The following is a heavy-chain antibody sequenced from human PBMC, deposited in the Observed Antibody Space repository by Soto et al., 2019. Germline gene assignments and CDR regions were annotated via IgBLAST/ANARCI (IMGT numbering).Heavy chain of an antibody. V-gene: IGHV4-34*01. D-gene: IGHD6-19*01. CDR3: ARGGIAVAGRSRSAHFDY. J-gene: IGHJ4*02. CDR2: INHSGST. Sequence: PSEHLSLTCSVYGGSFRVDYVSWIRPPPGKGLEWIGEINHSGSTNYNPSLKSRVTISVDTSKNQFSLKLSSVTAADTAVYYCARGGIAVAGRSRSAHFDYWGQGTLVTVS. CDR1: GGSFRVDY.